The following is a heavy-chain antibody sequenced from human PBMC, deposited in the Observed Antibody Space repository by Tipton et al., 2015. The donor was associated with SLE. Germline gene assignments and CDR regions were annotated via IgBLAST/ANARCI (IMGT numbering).Heavy chain of an antibody. CDR1: GFTFSSYE. Sequence: SLRLSCAASGFTFSSYEMNWVRQAPGKGLEWVSYISSRGSTIYYADSVKGRFTISRDNAKNSLYLQMNSLRAEDTAVYYCAREGRSGSYGDAFDIWGQGTMVTVSS. J-gene: IGHJ3*02. V-gene: IGHV3-48*03. CDR2: ISSRGSTI. D-gene: IGHD1-26*01. CDR3: AREGRSGSYGDAFDI.